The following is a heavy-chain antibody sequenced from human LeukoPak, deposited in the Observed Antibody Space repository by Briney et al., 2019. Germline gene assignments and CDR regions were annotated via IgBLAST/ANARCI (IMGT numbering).Heavy chain of an antibody. J-gene: IGHJ5*02. CDR3: ARSHPRRITMVRGVRIWFDP. D-gene: IGHD3-10*01. V-gene: IGHV4-38-2*02. Sequence: SETLSLTCTVSGYSISSGYYWGWIRQPPGKGLEWIGSIYHSGSTYYNPSLKSRVTISVDTSKNQFSLKLSSVTAADTAVYYCARSHPRRITMVRGVRIWFDPWGQGTLVTVSS. CDR2: IYHSGST. CDR1: GYSISSGYY.